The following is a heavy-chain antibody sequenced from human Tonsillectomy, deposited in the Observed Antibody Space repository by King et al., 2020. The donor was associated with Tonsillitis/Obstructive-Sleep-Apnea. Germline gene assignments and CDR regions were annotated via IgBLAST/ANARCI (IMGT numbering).Heavy chain of an antibody. V-gene: IGHV3-15*07. CDR2: IKSKTDGGTT. CDR3: TTDGKIVGAKEFGY. Sequence: VQLAESGGGLVKPGGSLRLSCAASGFTFSNAWMNWVRQAPGKGLEWVGRIKSKTDGGTTDYAAPVKGRFTISRDDSKNALYLQMNSLKTEDTAVYYCTTDGKIVGAKEFGYWGQGTLVTVSS. J-gene: IGHJ4*02. CDR1: GFTFSNAW. D-gene: IGHD1-26*01.